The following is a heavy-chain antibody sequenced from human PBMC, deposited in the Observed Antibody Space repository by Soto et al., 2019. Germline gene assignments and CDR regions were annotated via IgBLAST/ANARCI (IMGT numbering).Heavy chain of an antibody. D-gene: IGHD2-2*01. CDR1: GYTFSHYG. CDR3: ARVVPGAEAWFGP. V-gene: IGHV1-18*01. Sequence: ASVKVSCKTSGYTFSHYGITWVRQAPGQPLEWLGWISLYSDGTNYAQKFQGRVSMTTDTSTTTAYMELRSLRSDDTAVYCCARVVPGAEAWFGPWGQGTLVTVSS. CDR2: ISLYSDGT. J-gene: IGHJ5*02.